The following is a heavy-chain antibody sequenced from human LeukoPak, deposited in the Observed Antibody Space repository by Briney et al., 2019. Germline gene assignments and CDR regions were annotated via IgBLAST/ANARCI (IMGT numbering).Heavy chain of an antibody. V-gene: IGHV4-34*01. CDR3: AREGYKVGAKAFDY. CDR2: INHSGST. D-gene: IGHD1-26*01. Sequence: SETLSLTCAVYGGSFSGYYWSWMRQPPGKGLEWIGEINHSGSTNYNPSLKSRVTISVDTSKNQFSLKLSSVTAADTAVYYCAREGYKVGAKAFDYWGQGTLVTVSS. CDR1: GGSFSGYY. J-gene: IGHJ4*02.